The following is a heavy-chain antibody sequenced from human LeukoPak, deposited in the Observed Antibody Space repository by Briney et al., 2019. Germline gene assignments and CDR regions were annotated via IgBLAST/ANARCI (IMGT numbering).Heavy chain of an antibody. CDR3: ARQEEQWLVRDY. CDR1: GGSFSGYY. CDR2: INHSGST. Sequence: KSSETLSLTCAVYGGSFSGYYWSWIRQPPGKGLEWIGEINHSGSTNYNPSLRSRVTISVDTSKNQFSLKLSSVTAADTAVYYCARQEEQWLVRDYWGQGTLVTVSS. V-gene: IGHV4-34*01. J-gene: IGHJ4*02. D-gene: IGHD6-19*01.